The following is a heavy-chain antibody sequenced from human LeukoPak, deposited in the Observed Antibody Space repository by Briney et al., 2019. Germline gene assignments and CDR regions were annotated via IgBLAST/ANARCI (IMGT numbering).Heavy chain of an antibody. D-gene: IGHD5-18*01. V-gene: IGHV4-31*03. CDR2: IYYSGST. CDR3: ARVAHTAMTKDYFDY. J-gene: IGHJ4*01. Sequence: PSETLSLTCTVSGGSISSGGYYWSWIRQHPGKGLEWIGYIYYSGSTYYNPSLKSRVTISVDTSKNQFSLKLSSVTAADTAVYYCARVAHTAMTKDYFDYWGQEPWSPSPQ. CDR1: GGSISSGGYY.